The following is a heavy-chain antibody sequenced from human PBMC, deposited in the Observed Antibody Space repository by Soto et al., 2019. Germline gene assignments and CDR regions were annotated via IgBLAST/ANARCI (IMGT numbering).Heavy chain of an antibody. CDR2: ISSSGTSA. J-gene: IGHJ4*02. CDR1: GFTFSAVY. V-gene: IGHV3-11*05. CDR3: ARDPGAVTGQYFDY. Sequence: QVQLEESGGGLVKPGGSLRLSGAASGFTFSAVYMSWIRQAPNKGLEYISYISSSGTSANYADSVKGRFTISRDNAKNSLYLQMNSLRAEDTGVYYCARDPGAVTGQYFDYWGQGALVTVSS. D-gene: IGHD6-19*01.